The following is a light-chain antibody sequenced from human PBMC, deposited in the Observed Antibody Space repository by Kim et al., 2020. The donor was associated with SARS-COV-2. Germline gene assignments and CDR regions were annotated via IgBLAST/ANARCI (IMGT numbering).Light chain of an antibody. CDR2: GAS. V-gene: IGKV3-20*01. Sequence: LSPGERATLSCRASQSLGSTYLAWYQQKPGQAPRLLIYGASSRATGIPDRFSGSGSGTDFTLTISRLEPEDFAVYYCQQYGGSPTTFGQGTKVDIK. J-gene: IGKJ1*01. CDR1: QSLGSTY. CDR3: QQYGGSPTT.